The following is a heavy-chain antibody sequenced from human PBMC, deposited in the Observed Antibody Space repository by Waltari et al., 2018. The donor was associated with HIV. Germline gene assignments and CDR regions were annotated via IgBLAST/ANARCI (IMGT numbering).Heavy chain of an antibody. CDR3: ARAPSGSYQRSDAFDI. CDR2: IYYSGST. D-gene: IGHD1-26*01. CDR1: GGSISSSY. J-gene: IGHJ3*02. Sequence: QVQLQESGPGLVKPSETLSLTCTVSGGSISSSYWSWIRQPPGKGLEWIGYIYYSGSTNYNPSLKSRVTISVDTSKNQFSLKLSSVTAADTAVYYCARAPSGSYQRSDAFDIWGQGTMVTVSS. V-gene: IGHV4-59*01.